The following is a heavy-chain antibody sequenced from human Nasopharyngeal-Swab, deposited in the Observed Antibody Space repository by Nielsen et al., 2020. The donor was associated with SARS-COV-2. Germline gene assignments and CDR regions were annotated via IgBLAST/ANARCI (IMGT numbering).Heavy chain of an antibody. J-gene: IGHJ6*03. CDR3: ARVTTPAYYYYMDV. CDR2: IYYSGST. D-gene: IGHD1-14*01. CDR1: GGSISSYS. V-gene: IGHV4-59*01. Sequence: SETLSLTCTVSGGSISSYSWSWIRQPPGKGLEWIGYIYYSGSTNYNPSLKSRVTISVDTSKNQFSLKLSSVTAADTAVYYCARVTTPAYYYYMDVWGKGTTVTVSS.